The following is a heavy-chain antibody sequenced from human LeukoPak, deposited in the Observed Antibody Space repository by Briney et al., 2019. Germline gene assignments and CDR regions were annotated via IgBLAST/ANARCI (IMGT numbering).Heavy chain of an antibody. CDR3: ARVDRLGPCSSSWKNFDY. CDR2: IREDGGKQ. V-gene: IGHV3-7*01. CDR1: GFNFDNFW. J-gene: IGHJ4*02. Sequence: GGSLRLSCAASGFNFDNFWMSWVRQAPGKGLEWVANIREDGGKQNYVDSVKGRFTISRDNAKNSLYLQMNSLRAEDTAVYYCARVDRLGPCSSSWKNFDYWGQGTLVTVSS. D-gene: IGHD6-13*01.